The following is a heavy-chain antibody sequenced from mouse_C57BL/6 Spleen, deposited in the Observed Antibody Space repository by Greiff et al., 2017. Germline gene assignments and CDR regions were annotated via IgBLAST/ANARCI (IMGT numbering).Heavy chain of an antibody. D-gene: IGHD1-1*01. Sequence: VKLMESGPGILQSSQTLSLTCSFSGFSLSTSGMGVSWIRQPSGKGLEWLAHIYWDDDKRYNPSLKSRLTISKDTSRNQVFLKITSVDTADTATYYCARSHSHYYGSSLFDYWGQGTTLTVSS. J-gene: IGHJ2*01. CDR1: GFSLSTSGMG. V-gene: IGHV8-12*01. CDR2: IYWDDDK. CDR3: ARSHSHYYGSSLFDY.